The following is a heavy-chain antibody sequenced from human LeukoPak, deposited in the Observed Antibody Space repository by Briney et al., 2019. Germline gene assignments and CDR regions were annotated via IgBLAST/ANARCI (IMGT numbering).Heavy chain of an antibody. V-gene: IGHV4-38-2*01. J-gene: IGHJ4*02. D-gene: IGHD6-19*01. CDR1: GYSISSGHY. Sequence: SETLSLTCAVSGYSISSGHYWGWIRQPPGKGLEWIGSIYHSGSTYYNPSLKSRVTISVDTSKNQLSLKLSSVTAADTAVYYCARAPVAGPSNYFDYWGQGTLVTVSS. CDR3: ARAPVAGPSNYFDY. CDR2: IYHSGST.